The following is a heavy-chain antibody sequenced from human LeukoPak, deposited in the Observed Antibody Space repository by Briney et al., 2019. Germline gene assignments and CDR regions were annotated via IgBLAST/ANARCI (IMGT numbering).Heavy chain of an antibody. CDR3: ARGGSSSDTFDL. J-gene: IGHJ5*02. Sequence: GGSLRLSCAASGFTFSRKDMHWIRQATGRGLEWVSGIGIVGDTYYSDSVKGRFTISRESGKNSLYLQMNSLTAGDTAVYYCARGGSSSDTFDLWGQGGLVTVSS. V-gene: IGHV3-13*01. CDR2: IGIVGDT. D-gene: IGHD1-26*01. CDR1: GFTFSRKD.